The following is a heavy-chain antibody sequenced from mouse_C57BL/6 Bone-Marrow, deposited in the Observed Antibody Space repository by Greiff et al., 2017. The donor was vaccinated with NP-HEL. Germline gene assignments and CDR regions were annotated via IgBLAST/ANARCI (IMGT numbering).Heavy chain of an antibody. CDR2: IDPSDSYT. CDR1: GYTFTSYW. Sequence: QVQLQQPGAELVKPGASVKLSCKASGYTFTSYWMQWVKQRPGQGLEWIGEIDPSDSYTNYNQKFKGKATLTVATSSSTAYMQLSSLTSEDSAVYYCASGLRLAYWGQGTLVTVSA. CDR3: ASGLRLAY. J-gene: IGHJ3*01. V-gene: IGHV1-50*01. D-gene: IGHD2-2*01.